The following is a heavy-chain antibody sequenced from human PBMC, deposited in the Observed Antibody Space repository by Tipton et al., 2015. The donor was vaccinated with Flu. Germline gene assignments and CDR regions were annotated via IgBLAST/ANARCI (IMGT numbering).Heavy chain of an antibody. CDR2: ISYNGGNE. J-gene: IGHJ3*02. Sequence: SLRLSCVASGFTFSSYAMHWVRQAPGKGLEWVAVISYNGGNEYYADSVKGRFTISRDTSTNTLYLQMNSLRAEDTAVYYCARGLLWDVAGDDAFDIWGQGTMVTVSS. CDR1: GFTFSSYA. V-gene: IGHV3-30*07. CDR3: ARGLLWDVAGDDAFDI. D-gene: IGHD1-26*01.